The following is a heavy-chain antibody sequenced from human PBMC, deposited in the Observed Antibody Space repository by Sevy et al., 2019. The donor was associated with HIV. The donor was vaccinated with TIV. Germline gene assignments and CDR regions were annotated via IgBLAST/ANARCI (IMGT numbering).Heavy chain of an antibody. J-gene: IGHJ4*02. CDR2: ISSGSTYT. V-gene: IGHV3-11*06. D-gene: IGHD3-16*01. Sequence: GGSLRLSCAASGFTFSDYYMSWIRQAPGKGLEWVSDISSGSTYTNYADSVMGRLTISRDNAKNSLYLQMNSLTVEDTTVYYYARDRRNYAGQSFDYWGQGTLVTVSS. CDR3: ARDRRNYAGQSFDY. CDR1: GFTFSDYY.